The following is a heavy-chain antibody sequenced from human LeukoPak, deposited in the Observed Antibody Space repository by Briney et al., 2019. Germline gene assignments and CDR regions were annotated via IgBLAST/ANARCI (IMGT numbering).Heavy chain of an antibody. J-gene: IGHJ4*02. V-gene: IGHV3-74*01. CDR2: INSDGSST. D-gene: IGHD3-22*01. CDR3: ARARYYYDSSGYSKYYFDY. CDR1: GFTFSSHW. Sequence: PGGSLRLSCAASGFTFSSHWMHWVRQAPGKGLVWVSRINSDGSSTSYADSVKGRFTISRDNAKNTLYLQMNSLRAEDTAVYYCARARYYYDSSGYSKYYFDYWGQGTLVTVSS.